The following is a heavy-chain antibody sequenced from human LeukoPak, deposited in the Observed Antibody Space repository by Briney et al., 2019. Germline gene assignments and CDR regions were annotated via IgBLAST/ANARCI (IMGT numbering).Heavy chain of an antibody. CDR3: ARGHYYDSSGYLGWFDP. D-gene: IGHD3-22*01. CDR2: ISSSGSTI. CDR1: GFTFSSYG. J-gene: IGHJ5*02. V-gene: IGHV3-48*04. Sequence: GGTLRLSCAASGFTFSSYGMSWVRQAPGKGLEWVSYISSSGSTIYYADSVKGRFTISRDNAKNSLYLQMNSLRAEDTAVYYCARGHYYDSSGYLGWFDPWGQGTLVTVSS.